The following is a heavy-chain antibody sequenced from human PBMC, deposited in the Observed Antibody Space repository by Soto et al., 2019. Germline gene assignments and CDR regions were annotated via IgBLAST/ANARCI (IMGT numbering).Heavy chain of an antibody. J-gene: IGHJ6*04. Sequence: SETLSLTCTVSGGFISSGGYYWAWIRQHPGKGLEWIGYIYYSGSTNYNPSLKSRVTISVDTSKNQFSLKLSSVTAADTAVYSWAGGEDYDFWSGTPAYGMEFGGKGTTVTVSS. CDR1: GGFISSGGYY. V-gene: IGHV4-61*08. CDR2: IYYSGST. CDR3: AGGEDYDFWSGTPAYGMEF. D-gene: IGHD3-3*01.